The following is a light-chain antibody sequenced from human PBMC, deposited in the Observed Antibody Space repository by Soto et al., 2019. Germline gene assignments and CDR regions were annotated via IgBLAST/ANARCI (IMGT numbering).Light chain of an antibody. CDR2: EVN. J-gene: IGLJ3*02. Sequence: QSALTQPASVSGSPGQSITISCTGNSSDVGGYKYVSWYQHHPGKAPKLMIYEVNNRPSGVSNRFSGSKSGNTASLTISGLQAEDEADYYCSSYAGSGTLVFGAGTKLTVL. CDR1: SSDVGGYKY. CDR3: SSYAGSGTLV. V-gene: IGLV2-14*01.